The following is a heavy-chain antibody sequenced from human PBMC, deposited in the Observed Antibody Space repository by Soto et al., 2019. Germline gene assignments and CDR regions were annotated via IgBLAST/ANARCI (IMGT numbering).Heavy chain of an antibody. V-gene: IGHV4-34*01. CDR2: INHSGST. J-gene: IGHJ4*02. CDR3: ARDKLTGLFDY. CDR1: GGSFSGYY. D-gene: IGHD2-8*02. Sequence: QVQLQQWGAGLLKPSETLSLTCAVYGGSFSGYYWTWIRQPPGTGLEWIGEINHSGSTNYNPSLKSRVNISVDTSKNQFSLKLTSVNAADTAVYYCARDKLTGLFDYWGQGTLVTVSA.